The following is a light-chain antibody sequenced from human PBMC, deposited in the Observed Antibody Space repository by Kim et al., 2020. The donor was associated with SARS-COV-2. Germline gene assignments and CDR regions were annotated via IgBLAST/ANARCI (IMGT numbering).Light chain of an antibody. CDR2: GAS. CDR3: QQSNFWPWT. V-gene: IGKV3-15*01. J-gene: IGKJ1*01. CDR1: PSVTTN. Sequence: SPAARATLSCWARPSVTTNVAWYKQEPGQAPRLLIYGASARAAGIPARFSGSGSGTHFTLTISSLQSGDSAVYYCQQSNFWPWTFGQGTKVDIK.